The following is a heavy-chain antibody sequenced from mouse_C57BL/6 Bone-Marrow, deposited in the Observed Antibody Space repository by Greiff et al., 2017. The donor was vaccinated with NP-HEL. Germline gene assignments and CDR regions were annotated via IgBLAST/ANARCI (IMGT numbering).Heavy chain of an antibody. CDR1: GYTFTSYD. V-gene: IGHV1-85*01. Sequence: VKLVESGPELVKPGASVKLSCKASGYTFTSYDINWVKQRPGQGLEWIGWIYPRDGSTKYNEKFKGKATLTVDTSSSTAYMELHSLTSEDSAVYFCARDDYGYYFDYWGQGTTLTVSS. D-gene: IGHD1-1*02. CDR2: IYPRDGST. J-gene: IGHJ2*01. CDR3: ARDDYGYYFDY.